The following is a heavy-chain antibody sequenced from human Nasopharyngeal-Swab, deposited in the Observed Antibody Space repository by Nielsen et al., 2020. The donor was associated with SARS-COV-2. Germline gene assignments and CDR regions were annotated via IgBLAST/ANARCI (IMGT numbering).Heavy chain of an antibody. CDR3: ARGSSGYSYAFDI. V-gene: IGHV3-23*01. D-gene: IGHD3-22*01. CDR2: ITGSGGTT. Sequence: WIRQPPGKGLEWLSSITGSGGTTYYTDSVKGRFTISRDNSRNTLYLQMNSLRAEDTAIYYCARGSSGYSYAFDIWGQGTMVTVSS. J-gene: IGHJ3*02.